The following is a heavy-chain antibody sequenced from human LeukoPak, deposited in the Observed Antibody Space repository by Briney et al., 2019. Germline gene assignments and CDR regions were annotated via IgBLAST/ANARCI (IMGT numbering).Heavy chain of an antibody. CDR1: GYTFTSYG. V-gene: IGHV1-18*01. D-gene: IGHD6-6*01. CDR2: ISAYNGNT. CDR3: AREIAARPPYYYGMDV. J-gene: IGHJ6*02. Sequence: AASVKVSCKASGYTFTSYGISWVRQAPGQGLEWMGWISAYNGNTNYVQKLQGRVTMTTDTSTSTAYMELRSLRSDDTAVYYCAREIAARPPYYYGMDVWGQGTTVTVSS.